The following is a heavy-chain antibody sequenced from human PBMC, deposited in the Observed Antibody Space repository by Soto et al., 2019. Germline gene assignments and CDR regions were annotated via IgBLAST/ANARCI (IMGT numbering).Heavy chain of an antibody. D-gene: IGHD3-22*01. CDR1: GFTLSSYW. CDR3: ARQLYYYDSSGFGY. J-gene: IGHJ4*02. CDR2: INGDGRST. Sequence: EVQVVESGGGLVQPGGSLRLSCAGSGFTLSSYWMHWVRQAPGKGLVWVSRINGDGRSTSYADSVKGRFTISRDNAKNTLYLQMNSLRVEDTAVYYCARQLYYYDSSGFGYWGQGTLVTVSS. V-gene: IGHV3-74*01.